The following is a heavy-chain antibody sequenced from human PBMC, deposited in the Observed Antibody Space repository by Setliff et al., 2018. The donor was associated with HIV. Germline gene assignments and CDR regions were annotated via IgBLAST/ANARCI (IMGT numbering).Heavy chain of an antibody. D-gene: IGHD3-10*01. CDR2: IGAAGYPT. CDR1: GFTFSNYA. Sequence: GVSLKISCAASGFTFSNYAMGWVRQGPGKGLEWVSTIGAAGYPTHYAESVKGRLTISKDNSQNALYLQMNSLTDEDTAVYYCAKVFAFGVDGFDIWGQGTMVTVSS. J-gene: IGHJ3*02. V-gene: IGHV3-23*01. CDR3: AKVFAFGVDGFDI.